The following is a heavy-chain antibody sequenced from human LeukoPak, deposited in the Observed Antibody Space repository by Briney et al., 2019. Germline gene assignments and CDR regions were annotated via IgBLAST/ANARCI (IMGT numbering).Heavy chain of an antibody. V-gene: IGHV5-51*01. CDR1: GYSFTNYW. CDR2: THPSNSDT. Sequence: GESLKISCKGSGYSFTNYWIGWVRQMPGKGLEWMGITHPSNSDTRYSPSFQGQVTISADKSISTAYLQWSSLKASDTAMYYCVSRSGPAAFDIWAQGTMVTVSS. D-gene: IGHD2-15*01. CDR3: VSRSGPAAFDI. J-gene: IGHJ3*02.